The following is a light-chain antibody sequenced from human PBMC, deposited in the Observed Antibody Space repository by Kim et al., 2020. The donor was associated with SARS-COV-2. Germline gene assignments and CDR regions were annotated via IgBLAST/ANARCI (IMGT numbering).Light chain of an antibody. Sequence: QSITISYTGTSSDVGSYNLDSWYQQHPGKAPKLMIYEVSKRPSGVSNRFSGSKSGNTASLTISGLQAEDEADYYCCSYAGSSTYVVFGGGTQLTVL. J-gene: IGLJ2*01. CDR1: SSDVGSYNL. CDR3: CSYAGSSTYVV. V-gene: IGLV2-23*02. CDR2: EVS.